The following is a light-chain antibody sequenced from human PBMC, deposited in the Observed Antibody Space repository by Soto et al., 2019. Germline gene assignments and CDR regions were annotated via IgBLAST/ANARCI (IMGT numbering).Light chain of an antibody. CDR1: QSVSSN. J-gene: IGKJ4*01. CDR3: QQYNNWPPIT. Sequence: EIVMTQSPATLSVSPGERATLSCRASQSVSSNLAWYQQKPGQAQRLLIYGASTRATGIPARFSGTVSWTDFTLTISSLQSEDFAVYYCQQYNNWPPITFGGGTKVDIK. V-gene: IGKV3-15*01. CDR2: GAS.